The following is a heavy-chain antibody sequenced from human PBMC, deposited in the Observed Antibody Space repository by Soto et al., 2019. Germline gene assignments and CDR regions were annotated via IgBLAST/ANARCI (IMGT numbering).Heavy chain of an antibody. V-gene: IGHV4-31*03. CDR1: GGSISSGGYY. D-gene: IGHD2-2*01. J-gene: IGHJ4*02. CDR2: IYYSGST. Sequence: QVQLQESGPGLVKPSQTLSLTCTVSGGSISSGGYYWSWIRQHPGKGLEWIGYIYYSGSTYYNPSLKSRVTXXVXTXXNQFSLKLSSVTAADTAVYYCARSLPYAIAYYFDYWGQGTLVTVSS. CDR3: ARSLPYAIAYYFDY.